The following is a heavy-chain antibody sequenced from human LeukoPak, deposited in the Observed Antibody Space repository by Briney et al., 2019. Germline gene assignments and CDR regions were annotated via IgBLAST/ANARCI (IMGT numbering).Heavy chain of an antibody. V-gene: IGHV6-1*01. CDR3: MRRAKGNSYFDP. Sequence: SQTLSLTCAISGDSVSSGSSSWHWIRQSPSRGLEWLGRTYYTSKWTGDSALSVRSRIAITPDTSKNQFTLQLNSVTGDDTAVYYCMRRAKGNSYFDPWGQGTLVVVSS. D-gene: IGHD4-23*01. J-gene: IGHJ5*02. CDR1: GDSVSSGSSS. CDR2: TYYTSKWTG.